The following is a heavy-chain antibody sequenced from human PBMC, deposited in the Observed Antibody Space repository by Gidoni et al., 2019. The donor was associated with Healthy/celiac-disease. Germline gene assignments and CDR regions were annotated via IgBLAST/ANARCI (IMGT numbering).Heavy chain of an antibody. D-gene: IGHD3-10*01. CDR3: AMFAVREVIIRNAFDI. CDR2: IYSGGST. J-gene: IGHJ3*02. CDR1: GFTVSSTY. V-gene: IGHV3-66*02. Sequence: EVQLVESGGGWVQPGGSLRHSCAASGFTVSSTYMGWVRQAPGKGLEWVSVIYSGGSTYYADAVKGRFTISRYNSNNTLYLQMNSLRAEDTAVYYCAMFAVREVIIRNAFDIWGQGTMVTVSS.